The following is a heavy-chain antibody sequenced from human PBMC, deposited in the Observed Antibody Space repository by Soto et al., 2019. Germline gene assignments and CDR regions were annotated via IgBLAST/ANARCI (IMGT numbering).Heavy chain of an antibody. J-gene: IGHJ4*02. CDR2: INAGNGNT. CDR3: PRTVGPNRWLVLGSTREATLGN. CDR1: GYTFTSYA. V-gene: IGHV1-3*01. D-gene: IGHD6-19*01. Sequence: ASVKVSCKASGYTFTSYAMHWVRQAPGQRLEWMGWINAGNGNTKYSQKYQGRITITRDTSSSTAYMELSSLSSEDTAVFYCPRTVGPNRWLVLGSTREATLGNCGQRPLVTVSS.